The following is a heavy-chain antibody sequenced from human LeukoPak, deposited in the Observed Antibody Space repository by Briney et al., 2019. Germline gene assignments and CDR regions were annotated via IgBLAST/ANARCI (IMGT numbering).Heavy chain of an antibody. CDR2: ISGSGGST. D-gene: IGHD2-2*01. CDR3: AKVPGWVVVVPAATHSPVDV. Sequence: QSGGSLRLSCAASGFTFSSYAMSWVRQAPGQGLEWVSAISGSGGSTYYTDPVKGRFTISRDNSKNTLYLQMNSLRAEDRDVCYCAKVPGWVVVVPAATHSPVDVWGQGTTLSVSS. V-gene: IGHV3-23*01. CDR1: GFTFSSYA. J-gene: IGHJ6*01.